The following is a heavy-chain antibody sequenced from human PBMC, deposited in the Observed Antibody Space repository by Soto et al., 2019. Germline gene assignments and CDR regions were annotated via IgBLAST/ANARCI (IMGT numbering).Heavy chain of an antibody. CDR1: GGSVSGYY. V-gene: IGHV4-34*01. CDR3: ARTYYDILTGYYNYFDY. Sequence: PSETLSLTCAVYGGSVSGYYWSWIRQPPGKGLEWIGEINHSGSTNYNPSLKSRVTISVDTSKNQFSLKLSSVTAADTAVYYCARTYYDILTGYYNYFDYWGQGTLVTVSS. D-gene: IGHD3-9*01. CDR2: INHSGST. J-gene: IGHJ4*02.